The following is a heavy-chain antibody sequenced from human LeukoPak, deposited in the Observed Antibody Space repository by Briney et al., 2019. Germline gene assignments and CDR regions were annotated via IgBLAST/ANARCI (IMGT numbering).Heavy chain of an antibody. V-gene: IGHV1-24*01. CDR2: FDPEDGET. J-gene: IGHJ4*02. D-gene: IGHD1-26*01. CDR3: ATDGASGSYYGGLIY. Sequence: GASVKVSCKVSGYTLTELSMHWVRQAPGKGLERMGGFDPEDGETIYAQKFQGRVTMTEDTSTDTAYMELSSLRSEDTAVYYCATDGASGSYYGGLIYWGQGTLVTVSS. CDR1: GYTLTELS.